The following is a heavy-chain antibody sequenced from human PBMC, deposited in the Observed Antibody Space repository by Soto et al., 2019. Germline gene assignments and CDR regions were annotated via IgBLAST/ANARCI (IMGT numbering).Heavy chain of an antibody. Sequence: QVQLVQSGAEVKKPGSSVKVSCKASGGTFSSYAITWVRQAPGQGLEWMGGIIPIFGTANYAQKFQGRVTITADDSTSTAYMELSSLRSEDTAVYYCARDRGPSIGYYPYWFDPWGQGTLVTVSS. CDR1: GGTFSSYA. CDR3: ARDRGPSIGYYPYWFDP. D-gene: IGHD3-22*01. J-gene: IGHJ5*02. CDR2: IIPIFGTA. V-gene: IGHV1-69*12.